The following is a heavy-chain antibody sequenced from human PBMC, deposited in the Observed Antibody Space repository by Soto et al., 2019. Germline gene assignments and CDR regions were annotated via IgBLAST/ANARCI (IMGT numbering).Heavy chain of an antibody. CDR1: GFTFSSYG. CDR2: ISYDGRNK. J-gene: IGHJ6*02. D-gene: IGHD3-10*01. Sequence: QVQLVESGGGVVQPGRSLRLSCAASGFTFSSYGMHWVRQAPGKGLEWVAVISYDGRNKYYADSVKGRFTISTDNSKNTLYLQMNSLRAEDTAVYYCAKDPARGVIRYYYGMDVWGQGTTVTVSS. CDR3: AKDPARGVIRYYYGMDV. V-gene: IGHV3-30*18.